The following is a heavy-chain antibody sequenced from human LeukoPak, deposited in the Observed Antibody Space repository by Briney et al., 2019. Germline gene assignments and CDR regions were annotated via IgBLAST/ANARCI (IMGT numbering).Heavy chain of an antibody. D-gene: IGHD4-17*01. CDR3: AIWPTVSNHYFDY. CDR1: GYTFTGYY. J-gene: IGHJ4*02. Sequence: GASVKVSCKASGYTFTGYYIHWVRQAPGQGLEWMGGIIPIFGTANYAQKFQGRVTITADESTSTAYMELSSLRSEDTAVYYCAIWPTVSNHYFDYWGQGTLVTVSS. CDR2: IIPIFGTA. V-gene: IGHV1-69*13.